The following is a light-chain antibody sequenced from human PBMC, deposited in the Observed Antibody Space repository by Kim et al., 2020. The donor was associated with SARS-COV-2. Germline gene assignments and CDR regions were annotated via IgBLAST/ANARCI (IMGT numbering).Light chain of an antibody. CDR3: TSYTRSDTWV. CDR1: SSDVGAYNL. Sequence: GQSVTSSCPGTSSDVGAYNLVSWYQQHPGKAPKFMIHDVSQRPSGVSNRFSGSKSGNTASLTISGLQAEDEADYYCTSYTRSDTWVFGGGTQLTVL. J-gene: IGLJ2*01. CDR2: DVS. V-gene: IGLV2-14*03.